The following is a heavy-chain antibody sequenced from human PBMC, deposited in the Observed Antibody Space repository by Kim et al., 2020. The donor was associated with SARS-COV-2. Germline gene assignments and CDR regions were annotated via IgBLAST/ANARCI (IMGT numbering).Heavy chain of an antibody. J-gene: IGHJ6*02. CDR1: GYTFTSYY. CDR3: ARGGPYCSSTSCYRRYGMDV. V-gene: IGHV1-46*01. D-gene: IGHD2-2*01. CDR2: INPSGGST. Sequence: ASVKVSCKASGYTFTSYYMHWVRQAPGQGLEWMGIINPSGGSTSYAQKFQGRVTMTRDTSTSTVYMELSSLRSEDTAVYYCARGGPYCSSTSCYRRYGMDVWGQGTTVTVSS.